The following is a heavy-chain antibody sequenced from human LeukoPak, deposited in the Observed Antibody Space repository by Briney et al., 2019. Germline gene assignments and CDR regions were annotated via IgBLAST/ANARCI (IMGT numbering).Heavy chain of an antibody. J-gene: IGHJ5*02. Sequence: PSETLSLTCAVDGGSFGGYYWSWVRQPPGKGLGWVGEINHSGSTNYNPSLKSRVTISVDTSKNQFCRKVRSVTAAHTGVFYCAGEVCEYYDFWSGHGDWFDPWGQGTLVTVSS. CDR2: INHSGST. CDR1: GGSFGGYY. D-gene: IGHD3-3*01. CDR3: AGEVCEYYDFWSGHGDWFDP. V-gene: IGHV4-34*01.